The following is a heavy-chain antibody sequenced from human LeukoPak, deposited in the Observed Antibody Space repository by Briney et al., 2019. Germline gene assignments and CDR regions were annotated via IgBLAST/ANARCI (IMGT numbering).Heavy chain of an antibody. Sequence: GGSLRLSCAASGFTFSYYSMTWVRQAPGKGLEWVSYIDSSSATTYYADSVKGRFTISRDNSKNSLYLQMNSLRTEDTALYYCAKDISWGGNSGDYWGQGTLVTVSS. CDR2: IDSSSATT. V-gene: IGHV3-48*04. CDR3: AKDISWGGNSGDY. CDR1: GFTFSYYS. D-gene: IGHD4-23*01. J-gene: IGHJ4*02.